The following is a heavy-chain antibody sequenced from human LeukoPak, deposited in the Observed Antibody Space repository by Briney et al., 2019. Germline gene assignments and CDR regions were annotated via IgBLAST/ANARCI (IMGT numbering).Heavy chain of an antibody. D-gene: IGHD4-11*01. J-gene: IGHJ1*01. V-gene: IGHV3-7*01. Sequence: PGGSLRLSCAASGFTFSDHYMDWVRQAPGKGLEWVANVQHIGGETYYVDSVKGRFTISRDNAKSSVYLQMNSLGADDTAVYYCATYSILNAREFRYWGQGTLVTVTS. CDR3: ATYSILNAREFRY. CDR1: GFTFSDHY. CDR2: VQHIGGET.